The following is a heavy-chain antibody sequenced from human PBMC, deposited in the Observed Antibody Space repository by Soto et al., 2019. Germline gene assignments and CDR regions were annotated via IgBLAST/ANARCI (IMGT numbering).Heavy chain of an antibody. J-gene: IGHJ6*03. CDR2: TYYRSRWYN. CDR3: AGTTSHQWYYMDV. V-gene: IGHV6-1*01. CDR1: GDSVSSNSAP. D-gene: IGHD1-7*01. Sequence: QVQLQESGPGLVKPSQTLSLTCAISGDSVSSNSAPWNWIRLSPSRGLECLARTYYRSRWYNDYAVSVRSRITVNPDTSKNQFSLQLTSVTPEDTAVYYCAGTTSHQWYYMDVWGKGTTVTVSS.